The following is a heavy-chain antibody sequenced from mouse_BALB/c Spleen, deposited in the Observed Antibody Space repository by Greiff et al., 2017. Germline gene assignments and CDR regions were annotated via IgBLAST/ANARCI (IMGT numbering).Heavy chain of an antibody. J-gene: IGHJ4*01. D-gene: IGHD1-2*01. CDR2: IWAGGST. CDR1: GFSLTSYG. V-gene: IGHV2-9*02. CDR3: TAGGYYAMDY. Sequence: VQLVESGPGLVAPSQSLSITCTVSGFSLTSYGVHWVRQPPGKGLEWLGVIWAGGSTNYNSALMSRLSISKDNSKSQVFLKMNSLQTDDTAMYYCTAGGYYAMDYWGQGTSVTVSS.